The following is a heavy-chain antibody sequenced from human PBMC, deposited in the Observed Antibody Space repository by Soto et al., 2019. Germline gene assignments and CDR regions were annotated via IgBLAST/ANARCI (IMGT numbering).Heavy chain of an antibody. CDR3: ARRLHGYSSSWYGAFDI. CDR2: ISSSGSTI. Sequence: TGGSLRLSCAASGFTFSSYEMNWVRQAPGKGLEWVSYISSSGSTIYYADSVKGRFTISRDNAKNSLYLQMNSLRAEDTAVYYCARRLHGYSSSWYGAFDIWGQGTMVTVSS. J-gene: IGHJ3*02. CDR1: GFTFSSYE. V-gene: IGHV3-48*03. D-gene: IGHD6-13*01.